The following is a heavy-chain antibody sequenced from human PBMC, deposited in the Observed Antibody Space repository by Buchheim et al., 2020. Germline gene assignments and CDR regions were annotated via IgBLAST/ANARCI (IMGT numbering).Heavy chain of an antibody. CDR3: ARGLYYYDSSGYYRYYYYGMDV. CDR2: IYTSGST. D-gene: IGHD3-22*01. J-gene: IGHJ6*02. V-gene: IGHV4-61*02. Sequence: QVQLQESGPGLVKPSQTLSLTCTVSGGSISSGSYYWSWIRQPAGKGLEWIGRIYTSGSTNYNPSLKSRVTISVDTSKNQFSLELSSVTAADTAVYYCARGLYYYDSSGYYRYYYYGMDVWGQGTT. CDR1: GGSISSGSYY.